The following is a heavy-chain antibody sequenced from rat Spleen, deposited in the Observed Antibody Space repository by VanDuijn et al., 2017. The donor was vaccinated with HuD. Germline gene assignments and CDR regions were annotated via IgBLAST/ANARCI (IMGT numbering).Heavy chain of an antibody. V-gene: IGHV5-34*01. CDR3: ARHTMGIVFDY. CDR1: GFTFSNYG. J-gene: IGHJ2*01. D-gene: IGHD1-7*01. CDR2: ISSSSSYI. Sequence: EVQLVESGGGLVQPGRSLKLSCLASGFTFSNYGMNWIRQAPGKGLEWVASISSSSSYIYYADTVKGRFTISRENAKNTLYLQMTSLRSEDTALYYCARHTMGIVFDYWGQGVMVTVSS.